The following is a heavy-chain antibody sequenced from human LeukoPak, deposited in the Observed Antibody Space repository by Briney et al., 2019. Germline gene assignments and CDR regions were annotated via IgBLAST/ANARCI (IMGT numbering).Heavy chain of an antibody. CDR2: IHTDGST. J-gene: IGHJ4*02. CDR1: GFTVSGDY. V-gene: IGHV3-66*01. Sequence: PGGSLRPSCAASGFTVSGDYMNWVRQAPGKGLEWVSVIHTDGSTYYADSVKGRFTISRDNFKNTLYLQMNSLRVEDTAVYYCARDRPYGGKGDFEYWGQGTLVTVSS. CDR3: ARDRPYGGKGDFEY. D-gene: IGHD4-23*01.